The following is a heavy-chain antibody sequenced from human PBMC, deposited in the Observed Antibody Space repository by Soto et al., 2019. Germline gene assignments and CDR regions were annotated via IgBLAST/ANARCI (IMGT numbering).Heavy chain of an antibody. CDR1: GLTFSGHW. Sequence: GGSLRLSCAASGLTFSGHWMTWVRQTPGEGLQWVAAIRPDGSETFYVDSVKGRFTISRDNARNSLFLQMDSLRAEDTAVYYCTSRPSGMTYHAVFDFWGQGTLVTVSS. J-gene: IGHJ4*02. CDR3: TSRPSGMTYHAVFDF. D-gene: IGHD2-21*02. CDR2: IRPDGSET. V-gene: IGHV3-7*03.